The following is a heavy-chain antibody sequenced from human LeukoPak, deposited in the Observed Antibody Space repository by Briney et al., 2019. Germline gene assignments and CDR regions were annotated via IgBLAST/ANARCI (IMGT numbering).Heavy chain of an antibody. CDR3: ASGNLRELRGFDY. D-gene: IGHD1-7*01. CDR2: INPNSGGT. J-gene: IGHJ4*02. Sequence: ASLTVSCTASGYTFTVCYMHWVRQAPGQGLEWMGWINPNSGGTTYAQSFQGRVTLTRDTSISTAYMELSSLRSDDTAVYYCASGNLRELRGFDYWGQGTLVTVSS. V-gene: IGHV1-2*02. CDR1: GYTFTVCY.